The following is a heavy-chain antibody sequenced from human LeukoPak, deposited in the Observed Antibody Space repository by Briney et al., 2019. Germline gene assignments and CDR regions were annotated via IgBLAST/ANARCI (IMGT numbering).Heavy chain of an antibody. Sequence: GGSLRLSCTTSGFSFSGYWMHWVRQAPGKGLVWVSRIKSDGSSTTYADSVKGRFTISRDNARNTLYLQMNSLKAEDTAIYYCAKDPTDFDSSGQTYFDYWGQGTLVTVSS. CDR1: GFSFSGYW. CDR3: AKDPTDFDSSGQTYFDY. V-gene: IGHV3-74*01. D-gene: IGHD3-22*01. J-gene: IGHJ4*02. CDR2: IKSDGSST.